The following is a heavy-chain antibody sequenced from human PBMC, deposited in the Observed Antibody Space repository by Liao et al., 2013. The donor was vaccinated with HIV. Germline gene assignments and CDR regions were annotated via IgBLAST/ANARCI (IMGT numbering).Heavy chain of an antibody. Sequence: QVQLQQWGAGLVKPSETLSLTCAVSGASFSAYYWNWIRQPPGKGLEWIGEINHSGSTNYNPSLKSRVTISVDTSKNQFSLKLRSVTAADTAVYYCARSIVGATDYWGQGTLVTVSS. CDR2: INHSGST. V-gene: IGHV4-34*01. CDR3: ARSIVGATDY. J-gene: IGHJ4*02. CDR1: GASFSAYY. D-gene: IGHD1-26*01.